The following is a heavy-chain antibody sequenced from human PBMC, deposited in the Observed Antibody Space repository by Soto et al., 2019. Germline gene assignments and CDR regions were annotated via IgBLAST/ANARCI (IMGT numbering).Heavy chain of an antibody. Sequence: ASVKVSCKASGYTFTSYAMHWVRQAPGQRLEWMGWINAGNGNTKYSQKFQGRVTITRDTSASTAYMELSSLRSEDTAVYYCARASANDFWSGYNWFDPWGQGTLVTVSS. CDR2: INAGNGNT. CDR1: GYTFTSYA. J-gene: IGHJ5*02. D-gene: IGHD3-3*01. V-gene: IGHV1-3*01. CDR3: ARASANDFWSGYNWFDP.